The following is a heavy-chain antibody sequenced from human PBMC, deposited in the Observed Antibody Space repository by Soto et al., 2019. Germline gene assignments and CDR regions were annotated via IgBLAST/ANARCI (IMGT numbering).Heavy chain of an antibody. CDR1: GGTFNTYT. J-gene: IGHJ4*02. Sequence: ASVKVSCKASGGTFNTYTINWLRQAPGRGLEWVGQVVPMYDSVNYAETFQGRVTITVDKSTNTAYMELTSLRSQDTALYFCASWRSYSGSYCFDYRGQGTLVTVSS. CDR2: VVPMYDSV. V-gene: IGHV1-69*06. CDR3: ASWRSYSGSYCFDY. D-gene: IGHD1-26*01.